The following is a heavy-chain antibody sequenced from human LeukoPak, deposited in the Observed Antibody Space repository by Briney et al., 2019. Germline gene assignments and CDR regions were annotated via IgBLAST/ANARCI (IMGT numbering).Heavy chain of an antibody. CDR2: MYHSGST. J-gene: IGHJ6*03. CDR3: ARGGGGGFIASYYYYYYYMDV. V-gene: IGHV4-38-2*02. CDR1: GYSITSGSY. Sequence: SETLSLTCTVSGYSITSGSYWGWIRQPPGKGLEWIGSMYHSGSTYYNPSLMSRVTISVDTSKNQFSLKLSSVTAADTAVYYCARGGGGGFIASYYYYYYYMDVWGKGTTVTISS. D-gene: IGHD3-16*02.